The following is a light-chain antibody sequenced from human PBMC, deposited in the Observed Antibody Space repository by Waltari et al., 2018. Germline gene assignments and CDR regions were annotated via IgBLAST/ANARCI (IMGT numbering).Light chain of an antibody. CDR3: QQYNQWPPIT. J-gene: IGKJ4*01. Sequence: EIMMTQSPASLSVSPVDRVMLSCRASESVRSNLAWYQQKPGQSPRMIVYGASMRATGVPARFSGSGFGTDFTLTITSLQSEDVAVYFCQQYNQWPPITFGGGTRVEI. CDR2: GAS. CDR1: ESVRSN. V-gene: IGKV3-15*01.